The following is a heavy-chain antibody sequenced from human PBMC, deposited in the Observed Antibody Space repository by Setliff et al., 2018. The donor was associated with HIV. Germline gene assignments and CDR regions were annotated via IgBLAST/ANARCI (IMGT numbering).Heavy chain of an antibody. CDR1: GFTFSSYS. CDR2: ITSSSRTI. V-gene: IGHV3-48*01. Sequence: GGSLRLSCAASGFTFSSYSMNWVRQAPGKGLEWVSYITSSSRTIYYADSVKGRFTISGDNAKNSLYLQTNSLRAEDTAVYYCARDGYSSSWYVDSYYMDVWGKGNTVTVSS. CDR3: ARDGYSSSWYVDSYYMDV. D-gene: IGHD6-13*01. J-gene: IGHJ6*03.